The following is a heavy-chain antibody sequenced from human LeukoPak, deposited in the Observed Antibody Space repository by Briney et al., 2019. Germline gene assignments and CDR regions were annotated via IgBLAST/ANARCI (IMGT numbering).Heavy chain of an antibody. J-gene: IGHJ4*02. CDR2: IYYSGST. V-gene: IGHV4-59*08. D-gene: IGHD6-6*01. Sequence: SETLSLTCTVSGGSISSYYWSWIRQPPGKGLEWIGYIYYSGSTNYNPSLKSRVTISVDTSKNQFSLKLSSVTAADTAVYYCARHKYSSSATLFDYWGQGTLVTVSS. CDR3: ARHKYSSSATLFDY. CDR1: GGSISSYY.